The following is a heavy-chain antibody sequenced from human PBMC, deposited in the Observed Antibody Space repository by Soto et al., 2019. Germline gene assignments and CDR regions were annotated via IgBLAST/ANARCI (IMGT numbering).Heavy chain of an antibody. CDR3: ARGKGVVIIKDH. J-gene: IGHJ4*02. CDR2: IWYDGTSK. Sequence: QVQLVGSGGGVVQPGRSLRLSCPASGFTFRNHAMHWVRQAPGKGLEWVGLIWYDGTSKYYADSVKGRVTISRDNSKNTLYLEMNRLRVEDRAIYYCARGKGVVIIKDHWGQGTLVTFS. CDR1: GFTFRNHA. D-gene: IGHD6-6*01. V-gene: IGHV3-33*08.